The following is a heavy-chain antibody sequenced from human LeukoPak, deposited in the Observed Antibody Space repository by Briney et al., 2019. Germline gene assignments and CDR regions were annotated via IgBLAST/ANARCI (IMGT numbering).Heavy chain of an antibody. CDR3: ARYRNLVGATFRFFDL. J-gene: IGHJ2*01. V-gene: IGHV4-59*01. Sequence: SETLSLTCTVSGDSINSYYWSWIRQTPGKGLEWIGYIYYSGSTNYNPSLKSRVTISVDTSKNQFSLKLSSVTAADTAVYYCARYRNLVGATFRFFDLWGRGTLVTVSS. CDR1: GDSINSYY. D-gene: IGHD1-26*01. CDR2: IYYSGST.